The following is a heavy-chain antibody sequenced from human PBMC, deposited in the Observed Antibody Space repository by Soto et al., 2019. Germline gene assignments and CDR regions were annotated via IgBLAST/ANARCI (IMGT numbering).Heavy chain of an antibody. CDR1: GGSICSYY. Sequence: SETLSLTCTVSGGSICSYYWSWIRQPPGKGLEWIGYIYYSGSTNYNPSLKSRVTISVDTSKNQFSLKLSSVTAADTAVYYCARRYGVAFDIWGQGTMVT. CDR3: ARRYGVAFDI. V-gene: IGHV4-59*08. CDR2: IYYSGST. J-gene: IGHJ3*02. D-gene: IGHD3-10*01.